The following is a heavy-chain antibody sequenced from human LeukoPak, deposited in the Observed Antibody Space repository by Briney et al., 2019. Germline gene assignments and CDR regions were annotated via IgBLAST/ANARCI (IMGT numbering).Heavy chain of an antibody. CDR3: ARSTIFGVAHLGFDP. J-gene: IGHJ5*02. V-gene: IGHV4-34*01. CDR2: INHSGST. Sequence: PSETLSLTCAVYGGSFSGYYWSWIRQPPGKGLEWIGEINHSGSTNYNPSPKSRVTISVDTSKNQFSLKLSSVTAADTAVYYCARSTIFGVAHLGFDPWGQGTLVTVSS. CDR1: GGSFSGYY. D-gene: IGHD3-3*01.